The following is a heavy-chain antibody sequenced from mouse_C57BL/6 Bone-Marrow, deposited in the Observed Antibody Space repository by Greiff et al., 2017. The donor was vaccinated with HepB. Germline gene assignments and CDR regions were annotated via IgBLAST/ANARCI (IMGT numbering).Heavy chain of an antibody. J-gene: IGHJ3*01. D-gene: IGHD1-1*01. Sequence: QVHLKQPGAELVKPGASVKLSCKASGYTFTSYWMHWVKQRPGQGLEWIGMIHPNSGSTNYNEKFKSKATLTVDKSSSTAYMQLSSLTSEDSAVYYCATYYGSPWFAYWGQGTLVTVSA. CDR1: GYTFTSYW. CDR2: IHPNSGST. CDR3: ATYYGSPWFAY. V-gene: IGHV1-64*01.